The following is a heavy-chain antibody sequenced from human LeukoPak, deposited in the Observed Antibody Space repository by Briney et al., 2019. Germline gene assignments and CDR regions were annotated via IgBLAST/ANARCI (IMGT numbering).Heavy chain of an antibody. D-gene: IGHD6-19*01. J-gene: IGHJ4*02. CDR2: INPNSGGT. Sequence: ASVKVSCKASGYTFTGYYMHWVRQAPRQGLERMGWINPNSGGTNYAQKFQGRVTMARDTSISTAYMELSRLRSDDTAVYYCAREDSSGWSGVDYWGQGTLVTVSS. CDR3: AREDSSGWSGVDY. CDR1: GYTFTGYY. V-gene: IGHV1-2*02.